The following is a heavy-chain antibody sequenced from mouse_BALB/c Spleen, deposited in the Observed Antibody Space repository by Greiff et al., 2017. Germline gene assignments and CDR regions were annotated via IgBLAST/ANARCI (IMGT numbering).Heavy chain of an antibody. V-gene: IGHV2-2*02. CDR3: ARNSDYGSSYWYFDV. CDR1: GFSLTSYG. Sequence: VQLVESGPGLVQPSQSLSITCTVSGFSLTSYGVHWVRQSPGKGLEWLGVIWSGGSTDYNAAFISRLSISKDNSKSQVFFKMNSLQANDTAIYYCARNSDYGSSYWYFDVWGAGTTVTVSS. D-gene: IGHD1-1*01. J-gene: IGHJ1*01. CDR2: IWSGGST.